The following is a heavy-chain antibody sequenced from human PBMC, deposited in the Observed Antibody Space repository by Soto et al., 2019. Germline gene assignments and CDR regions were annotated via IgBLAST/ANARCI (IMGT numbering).Heavy chain of an antibody. J-gene: IGHJ4*02. CDR1: GFTFSSYS. D-gene: IGHD2-2*01. CDR2: ISSSSSYI. CDR3: AREIELRVMVSRVVPAAPAGHFDY. V-gene: IGHV3-21*01. Sequence: GGSLRLSCAASGFTFSSYSMNWVRQAPGKGLEWVSSISSSSSYIYYADSVKGRFTISRDNAKNSLYLQMNSLRAEDTAVYYCAREIELRVMVSRVVPAAPAGHFDYWGQGTLVTVSS.